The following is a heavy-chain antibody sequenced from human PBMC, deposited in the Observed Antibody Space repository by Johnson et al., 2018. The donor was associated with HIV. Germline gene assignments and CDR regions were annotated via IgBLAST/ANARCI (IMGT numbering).Heavy chain of an antibody. CDR2: IKQDGSYK. Sequence: VQLVESGGGLVQPGGSLRLSCAVSGFTFRSYWMTWVRQAPGKGLEWVTNIKQDGSYKYYADSVKGRFTISRDNSKNTLYLKMNSLRGKDTAVYYCASRNRGSHYYYDRRTDAFDIWCQGTMVTVSS. J-gene: IGHJ3*02. V-gene: IGHV3-7*01. CDR3: ASRNRGSHYYYDRRTDAFDI. D-gene: IGHD3-22*01. CDR1: GFTFRSYW.